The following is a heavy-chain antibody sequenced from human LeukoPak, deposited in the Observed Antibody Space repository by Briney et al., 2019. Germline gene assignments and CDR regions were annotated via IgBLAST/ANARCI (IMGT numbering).Heavy chain of an antibody. CDR2: TFHSGST. CDR1: GYSITSGCY. V-gene: IGHV4-38-2*02. J-gene: IGHJ3*02. D-gene: IGHD3-10*01. CDR3: ARDYRGIRRAGHGFDI. Sequence: SETLSLTCAVSGYSITSGCYWGWIRQPPGKGLEWLGTTFHSGSTFYNPSLKSRVTISVDTSKNQFSLNLSSVTAADTAVYYCARDYRGIRRAGHGFDIWGQGTMVTVSS.